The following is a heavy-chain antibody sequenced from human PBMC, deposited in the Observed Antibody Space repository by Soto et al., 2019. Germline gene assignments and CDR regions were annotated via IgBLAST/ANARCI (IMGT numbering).Heavy chain of an antibody. CDR1: GFTFSSYW. D-gene: IGHD5-12*01. V-gene: IGHV3-7*01. CDR2: IKQDGSEK. Sequence: LRLSCAASGFTFSSYWMSWVRQAPGKGLEWVANIKQDGSEKYYVDSVKGRFTISRDNAKNSLYLQMNSLRAEDTAVYYCARDRGYSGYGEVYYYYGMDVWGQGTTVTVSS. CDR3: ARDRGYSGYGEVYYYYGMDV. J-gene: IGHJ6*02.